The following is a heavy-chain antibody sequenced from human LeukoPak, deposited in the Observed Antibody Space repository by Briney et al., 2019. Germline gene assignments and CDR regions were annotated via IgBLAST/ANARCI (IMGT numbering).Heavy chain of an antibody. Sequence: GGSLRLSCAASGFTFSSYGMHWVRQAPGKGLEWVAVISYDGSNKYYADSAKGRFTISRDNSKNTLYLQMNSLRAEDTAVYYCAKAESYYYDSSGYIFDYWGQGTLVTVSS. D-gene: IGHD3-22*01. J-gene: IGHJ4*02. CDR2: ISYDGSNK. CDR1: GFTFSSYG. V-gene: IGHV3-30*18. CDR3: AKAESYYYDSSGYIFDY.